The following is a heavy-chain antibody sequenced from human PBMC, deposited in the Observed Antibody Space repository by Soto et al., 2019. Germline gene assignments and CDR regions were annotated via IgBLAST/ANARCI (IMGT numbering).Heavy chain of an antibody. Sequence: ASVKVSCKASGYTFTSYGISWVRLAPGQGLEWKGWISAYNGNTNYAQKLQGRVTMTTDTSTSTAYMELRSLRSDDTAVYYCARDLYCSGGSCYSGYFDYWGQGTLVTVSS. CDR3: ARDLYCSGGSCYSGYFDY. CDR1: GYTFTSYG. D-gene: IGHD2-15*01. V-gene: IGHV1-18*01. CDR2: ISAYNGNT. J-gene: IGHJ4*02.